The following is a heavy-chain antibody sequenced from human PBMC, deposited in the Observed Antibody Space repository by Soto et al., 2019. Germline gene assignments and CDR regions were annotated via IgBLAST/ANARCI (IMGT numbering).Heavy chain of an antibody. CDR1: GFTFSSYA. D-gene: IGHD1-26*01. CDR2: ISGSGGST. Sequence: GGSLRLSCAASGFTFSSYAMSWVRQAPGKGLEWVSAISGSGGSTYYADSVKGRFTISRDNSKNTLYLQMNSLRAEDTAVYYCAKGRSYYLLDYVGGFDMWGQGTMVTVSS. J-gene: IGHJ3*02. V-gene: IGHV3-23*01. CDR3: AKGRSYYLLDYVGGFDM.